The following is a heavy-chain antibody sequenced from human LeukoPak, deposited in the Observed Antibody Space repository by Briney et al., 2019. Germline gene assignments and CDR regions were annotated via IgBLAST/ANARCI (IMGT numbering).Heavy chain of an antibody. V-gene: IGHV4-39*07. CDR2: IYYSGST. CDR1: GGSISSSSYY. D-gene: IGHD6-19*01. J-gene: IGHJ5*02. Sequence: SETLSLTCTVSGGSISSSSYYWGWIRQPPGKGLEWIGSIYYSGSTYYNPSLKSRVTISVDTSKNQFSLKLSSVTAADTAVYYCARDRSPGSDSSGWSEPGTPRGGRWFDPWGQGTLVTVSS. CDR3: ARDRSPGSDSSGWSEPGTPRGGRWFDP.